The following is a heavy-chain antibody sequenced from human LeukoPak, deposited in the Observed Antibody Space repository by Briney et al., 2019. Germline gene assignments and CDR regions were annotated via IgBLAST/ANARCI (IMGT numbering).Heavy chain of an antibody. Sequence: SETLSLTCTVSGASISSYYWSWIRQPPGKGLEWIGYIYYSGTTNYNPSLKSRVTISVDTSKNQFSLKLSSVTAADTAVYYCARARRGGDFWSGYYFLDYWGQGTLVTVSS. J-gene: IGHJ4*02. CDR1: GASISSYY. CDR3: ARARRGGDFWSGYYFLDY. V-gene: IGHV4-59*08. D-gene: IGHD3-3*01. CDR2: IYYSGTT.